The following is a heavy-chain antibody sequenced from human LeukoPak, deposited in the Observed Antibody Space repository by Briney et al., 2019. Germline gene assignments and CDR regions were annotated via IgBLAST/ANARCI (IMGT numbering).Heavy chain of an antibody. CDR3: ARGDAHGFDF. D-gene: IGHD2-2*01. CDR2: IKSDGSST. V-gene: IGHV3-74*01. CDR1: GFTFSSYW. Sequence: GGSLRLSCAASGFTFSSYWMHWVRQAPGKGLVWVARIKSDGSSTGYTDSVRGRFTNSRDNAKNTLYLQMNSLRDEDTAVYYCARGDAHGFDFWGQGTMVTVSS. J-gene: IGHJ3*01.